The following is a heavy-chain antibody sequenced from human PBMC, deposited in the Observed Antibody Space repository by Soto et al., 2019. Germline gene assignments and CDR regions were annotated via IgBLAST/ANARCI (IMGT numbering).Heavy chain of an antibody. CDR3: ARAGYSSGLYPIDY. D-gene: IGHD3-22*01. CDR1: GFTFSSYC. CDR2: IKQDGSEK. V-gene: IGHV3-7*01. J-gene: IGHJ4*02. Sequence: EVQLVESRGGLVQPGGSLRLSCAASGFTFSSYCMSWVRQAPGKGLEWVANIKQDGSEKHYVDSVKGRFIISRDNAKNSLYLQMNNLRAEDTAVFYCARAGYSSGLYPIDYWGQGTPVTVSS.